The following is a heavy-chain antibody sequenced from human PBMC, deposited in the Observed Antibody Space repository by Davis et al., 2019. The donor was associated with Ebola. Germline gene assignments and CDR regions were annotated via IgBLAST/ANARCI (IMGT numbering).Heavy chain of an antibody. Sequence: GESLKISCADSAITFSSYAMTWVRQAPGKGLEWVSAISGSGGSTYYADSVKGRFTISRDNSKKTMYLQMNSLRGEDTAVYYCARSGLSFGVVKYHYGMDAWGKGTTVTVSS. V-gene: IGHV3-23*01. J-gene: IGHJ6*04. CDR2: ISGSGGST. CDR1: AITFSSYA. D-gene: IGHD3-3*01. CDR3: ARSGLSFGVVKYHYGMDA.